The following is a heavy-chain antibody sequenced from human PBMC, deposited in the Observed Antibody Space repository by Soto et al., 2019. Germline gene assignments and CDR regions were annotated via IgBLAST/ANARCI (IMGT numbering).Heavy chain of an antibody. CDR2: IYYSGST. Sequence: QVQLQESGPGLVKPSQTLSLTCTVSGGSISSGGYYWSWIRQHPGKGLEWLGYIYYSGSTYYNPSLKSQVTISVDTSKNQFSLKLSSVTAADTAVYYCVRGPWFGELLEKHWFDPWGQGTLVTVSS. J-gene: IGHJ5*02. CDR1: GGSISSGGYY. D-gene: IGHD3-10*01. V-gene: IGHV4-31*01. CDR3: VRGPWFGELLEKHWFDP.